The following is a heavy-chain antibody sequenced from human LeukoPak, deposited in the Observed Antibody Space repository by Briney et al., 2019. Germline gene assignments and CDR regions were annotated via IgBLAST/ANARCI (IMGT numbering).Heavy chain of an antibody. CDR1: GYTFTSYG. V-gene: IGHV1-18*01. J-gene: IGHJ3*02. Sequence: GASVKVSCKASGYTFTSYGISWVRQAPGQGLEWMGWISAYNGNTNYAQKLQGRVTMTTDTSTSTAHMELRSLRSDDTAVYYCASNTSPGTNYDILTGPRGPHDIWGQGTMVTVSS. CDR3: ASNTSPGTNYDILTGPRGPHDI. D-gene: IGHD3-9*01. CDR2: ISAYNGNT.